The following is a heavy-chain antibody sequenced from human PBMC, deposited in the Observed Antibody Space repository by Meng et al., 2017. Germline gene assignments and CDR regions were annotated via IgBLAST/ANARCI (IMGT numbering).Heavy chain of an antibody. D-gene: IGHD3-3*01. V-gene: IGHV4-61*01. CDR1: GGSVSSGSYY. CDR3: ARGRRFLEWFDY. CDR2: IYYSGST. J-gene: IGHJ4*02. Sequence: QVQLQGSGPGLVRPSETLSPTCTVSGGSVSSGSYYWSWIRQPPGKGLEWIGYIYYSGSTNYNPSLKSRVTISVDTSKNQFSLKLSSVTAADTAVYYCARGRRFLEWFDYWGQGTLVTVSS.